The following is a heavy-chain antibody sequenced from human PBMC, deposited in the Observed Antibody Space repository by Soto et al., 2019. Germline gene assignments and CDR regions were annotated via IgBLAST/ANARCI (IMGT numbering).Heavy chain of an antibody. Sequence: GGSLRLSCAASGFTFSSYGMHWVRQAPGKGLEWVAVIWYDGSNKYYADSVKGRFTISRDNSKNTLYLQMNSLRAEDTAVYYCARDFLRYSSSWYHNWFDPWGQGTLVTVSS. D-gene: IGHD6-13*01. CDR3: ARDFLRYSSSWYHNWFDP. V-gene: IGHV3-33*01. J-gene: IGHJ5*02. CDR1: GFTFSSYG. CDR2: IWYDGSNK.